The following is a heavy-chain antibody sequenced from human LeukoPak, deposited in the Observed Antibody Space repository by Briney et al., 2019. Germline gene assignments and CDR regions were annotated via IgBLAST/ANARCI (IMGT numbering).Heavy chain of an antibody. Sequence: SVKVSCKASGGTFSSYAISWVRQAPGQGLEWMGGIIPIFGTANYAQKFQGRVTITADESTSTAYMELSSLRSDDTAVYYCARASYDYVWGSYRPAPKNNWFDPWGQGTLVTVSS. CDR3: ARASYDYVWGSYRPAPKNNWFDP. V-gene: IGHV1-69*01. CDR2: IIPIFGTA. CDR1: GGTFSSYA. J-gene: IGHJ5*02. D-gene: IGHD3-16*02.